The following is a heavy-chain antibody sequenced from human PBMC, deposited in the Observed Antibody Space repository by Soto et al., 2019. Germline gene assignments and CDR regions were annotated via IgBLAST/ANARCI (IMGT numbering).Heavy chain of an antibody. V-gene: IGHV4-34*01. CDR2: INHSGST. J-gene: IGHJ4*02. Sequence: SETLSLTCAVYGGSFSGYYWSWIRQPPGKGLEWIGEINHSGSTNYNPSLKSRVTISVDTSKNQFSLKLSSVTAADTAVYYCARVGLGQWLVRGVDYWGQGTLVT. CDR3: ARVGLGQWLVRGVDY. D-gene: IGHD6-19*01. CDR1: GGSFSGYY.